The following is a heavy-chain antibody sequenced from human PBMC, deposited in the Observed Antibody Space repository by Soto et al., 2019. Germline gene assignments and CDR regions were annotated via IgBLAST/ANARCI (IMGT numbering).Heavy chain of an antibody. V-gene: IGHV4-31*03. CDR2: IYYSGST. Sequence: QVQLQESGPGLVKPSQTLSLTCTVSGGSISSGGYYWSWIRQHPGKGLEWIGYIYYSGSTYYNPSLKSRGTISVDTSKNQFSLKLSSVTAADTAVYYCARENSNYEFYFDYWGQGTLVTVSS. D-gene: IGHD4-4*01. CDR3: ARENSNYEFYFDY. J-gene: IGHJ4*02. CDR1: GGSISSGGYY.